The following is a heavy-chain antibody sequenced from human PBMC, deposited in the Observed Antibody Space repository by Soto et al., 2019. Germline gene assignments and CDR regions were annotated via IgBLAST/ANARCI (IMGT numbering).Heavy chain of an antibody. CDR3: ARMATFGSLNWFDP. Sequence: ASVKVSCKASGYSFTNNDVTWVRQATGQGLEWMGWMNPGSGDAGYAQKFQGRVTMTRDISIATAYMELSSLRSDDTAIYYCARMATFGSLNWFDPWGQGTLVTVSS. CDR1: GYSFTNND. CDR2: MNPGSGDA. D-gene: IGHD3-16*01. J-gene: IGHJ5*02. V-gene: IGHV1-8*01.